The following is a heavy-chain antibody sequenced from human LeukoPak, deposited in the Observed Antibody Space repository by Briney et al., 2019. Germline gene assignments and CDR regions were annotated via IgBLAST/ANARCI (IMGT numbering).Heavy chain of an antibody. CDR2: IYYSGST. D-gene: IGHD3-10*01. CDR1: GGSISSGGYY. J-gene: IGHJ4*02. V-gene: IGHV4-31*03. Sequence: NTSETLSLTCTVSGGSISSGGYYWSWIRQHPGKGLEWIGYIYYSGSTYYNPSLKSRVTISVDTSKNQFSLKLSSVTAADTAGYYCAGGGNSGSPDYWGQGTLVTVSS. CDR3: AGGGNSGSPDY.